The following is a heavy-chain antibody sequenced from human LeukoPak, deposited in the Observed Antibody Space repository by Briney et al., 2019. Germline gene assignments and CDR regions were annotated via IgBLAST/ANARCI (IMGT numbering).Heavy chain of an antibody. CDR2: INPNSGGT. CDR1: GYTFTGYY. J-gene: IGHJ3*02. V-gene: IGHV1-2*02. Sequence: ASVKVSCKASGYTFTGYYMHWVRQAPGQGLEWMGWINPNSGGTNYAQKFQGRVTMTRDTSISTAYMELSRLRSDDTAVYYCARGGYNWNYVGDAFDIWGQGTMVTVSS. CDR3: ARGGYNWNYVGDAFDI. D-gene: IGHD1-7*01.